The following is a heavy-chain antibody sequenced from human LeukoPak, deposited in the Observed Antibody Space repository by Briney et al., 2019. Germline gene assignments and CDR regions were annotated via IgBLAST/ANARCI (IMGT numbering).Heavy chain of an antibody. CDR3: AKDRKYRLLTISYYFDY. Sequence: GGSLILSCAASGFTFSSYGMHWVRQAPGKGLEWVAVISYDGSNKYYADSVKGRFTISRDNSKNTLYLQMNSLRAEDTAVYYCAKDRKYRLLTISYYFDYWGQGTLVTVSS. CDR1: GFTFSSYG. V-gene: IGHV3-30*18. J-gene: IGHJ4*02. CDR2: ISYDGSNK. D-gene: IGHD3-10*01.